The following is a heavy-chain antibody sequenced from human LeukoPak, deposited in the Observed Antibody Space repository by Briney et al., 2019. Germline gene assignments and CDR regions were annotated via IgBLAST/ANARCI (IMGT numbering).Heavy chain of an antibody. Sequence: GGSLRLSCAASGFIFSTYSRSWVRQAPGKGLEWVSYISGSSDAIYYADSVKGRFTISRDNAKNSLCLQMNSLRDEDTAVYYCARYFGDPQGMDVWGQGTTVTVSS. CDR3: ARYFGDPQGMDV. V-gene: IGHV3-48*02. CDR2: ISGSSDAI. D-gene: IGHD3-10*01. J-gene: IGHJ6*02. CDR1: GFIFSTYS.